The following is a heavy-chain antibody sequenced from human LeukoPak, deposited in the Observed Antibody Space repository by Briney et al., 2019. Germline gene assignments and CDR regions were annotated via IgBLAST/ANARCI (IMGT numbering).Heavy chain of an antibody. CDR2: ISNDGNNE. CDR1: GFTFSNYA. J-gene: IGHJ4*02. Sequence: GGSLRLSCAASGFTFSNYAMHWVRQAPGKGLEWVAVISNDGNNEYYAASVKGRFTISRDNSKNTLYLQTISLRAEDTAIYYCVTAGGGYDFCSGYYVWGQGTQVTVSS. V-gene: IGHV3-30-3*01. D-gene: IGHD3-3*01. CDR3: VTAGGGYDFCSGYYV.